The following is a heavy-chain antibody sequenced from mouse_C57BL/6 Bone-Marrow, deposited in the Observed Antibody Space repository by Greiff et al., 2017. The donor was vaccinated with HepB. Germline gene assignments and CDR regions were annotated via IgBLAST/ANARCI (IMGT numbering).Heavy chain of an antibody. V-gene: IGHV5-17*01. CDR1: GFTFSDYG. D-gene: IGHD1-1*01. CDR3: ARRITTVVAPWYFDV. CDR2: ISSGSSTI. J-gene: IGHJ1*03. Sequence: DVKLVESGGGLVKPGGSLKLSCAASGFTFSDYGMHWVRQAPEKGLEWVAYISSGSSTIYYADTVKGRFTISRDNAKNTLFLQMTSLRSEDTAMYYCARRITTVVAPWYFDVWGTGTTVTVSS.